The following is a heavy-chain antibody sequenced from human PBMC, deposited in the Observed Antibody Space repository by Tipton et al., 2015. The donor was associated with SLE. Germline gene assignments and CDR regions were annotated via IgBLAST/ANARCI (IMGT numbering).Heavy chain of an antibody. CDR1: GFTFGDYA. CDR2: ISHSGSTT. Sequence: SLRLSCTASGFTFGDYAVSWVRQAPGKGLEWVSYISHSGSTTYYSDSVKGRFTISRDDAMNSLVLQMSSLRVEDTAVYYCVREGGYWSWFDSWGQGTLVTVSS. CDR3: VREGGYWSWFDS. D-gene: IGHD3-3*01. J-gene: IGHJ5*01. V-gene: IGHV3-48*03.